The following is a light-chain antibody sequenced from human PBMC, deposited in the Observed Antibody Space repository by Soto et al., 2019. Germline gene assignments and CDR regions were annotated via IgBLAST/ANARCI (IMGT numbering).Light chain of an antibody. V-gene: IGKV3-11*01. J-gene: IGKJ3*01. CDR3: QQYRSWPLT. Sequence: ENVLAQSPATLSLSPGERVTLSCGASQSVGSYLAWYQQKPGQAPRLLIYDASNRASGIAARFSGSGSGTDFTITISSLEPEDFAVYYCQQYRSWPLTFGPGTKVNIK. CDR2: DAS. CDR1: QSVGSY.